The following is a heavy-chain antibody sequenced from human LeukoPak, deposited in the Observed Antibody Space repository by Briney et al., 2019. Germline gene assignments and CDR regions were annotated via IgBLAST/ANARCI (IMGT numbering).Heavy chain of an antibody. D-gene: IGHD1-26*01. CDR2: ITGSGSYI. Sequence: SGGSLRLSCAASAFSFSNYNMNWVRQAPGRGLEWVSSITGSGSYIYYADSVKGRFTISRDNAKNSLYLQLNSLRAEDTAVYYCARDPYSGSYSDYYDYYMDVWGKGTTGTVSS. CDR3: ARDPYSGSYSDYYDYYMDV. J-gene: IGHJ6*03. CDR1: AFSFSNYN. V-gene: IGHV3-21*01.